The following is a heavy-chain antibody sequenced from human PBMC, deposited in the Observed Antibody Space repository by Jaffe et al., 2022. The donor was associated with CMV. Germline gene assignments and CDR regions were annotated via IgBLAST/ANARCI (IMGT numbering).Heavy chain of an antibody. D-gene: IGHD5-12*01. CDR1: GGPIRSSAYY. CDR2: IYYSGTT. J-gene: IGHJ2*01. CDR3: ARHVDIGALEPFDL. V-gene: IGHV4-39*01. Sequence: QLQLQESGPGLVKPSETLSLTCTVSGGPIRSSAYYWDWIRQPPGKGLEWIGSIYYSGTTHYNPSLQSRVTISVDTSNNQFSLKLTSVTAADTAVYYCARHVDIGALEPFDLWGRGTLVTVSS.